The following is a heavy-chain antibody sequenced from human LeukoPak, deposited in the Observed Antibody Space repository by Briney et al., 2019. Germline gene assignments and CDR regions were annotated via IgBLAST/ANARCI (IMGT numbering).Heavy chain of an antibody. V-gene: IGHV4-34*01. CDR1: GGSFSGYY. CDR2: INHSGST. CDR3: ARGFSWAFRGFDY. D-gene: IGHD3-16*01. J-gene: IGHJ4*02. Sequence: SGTLSLTCAVYGGSFSGYYWSWIRQPPGKGLEWIGEINHSGSTNYNPSLKSRVTISVDTSKNQFSLKLSSVTAADTAVYYCARGFSWAFRGFDYWGQGTLVTVSS.